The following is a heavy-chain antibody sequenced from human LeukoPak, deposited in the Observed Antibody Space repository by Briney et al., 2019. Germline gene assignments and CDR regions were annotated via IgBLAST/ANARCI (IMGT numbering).Heavy chain of an antibody. CDR1: GGSISRYY. CDR2: IYTSWST. Sequence: SDTLSLTCTVSGGSISRYYWSWIRQSAGKGLEWIGCIYTSWSTNYKPCLKRLVTMSVDTSKNHYSLKLSSVTAADTAVYYCARADSSQPNFDYWGQGTLVTVSS. CDR3: ARADSSQPNFDY. D-gene: IGHD3-22*01. V-gene: IGHV4-4*07. J-gene: IGHJ4*02.